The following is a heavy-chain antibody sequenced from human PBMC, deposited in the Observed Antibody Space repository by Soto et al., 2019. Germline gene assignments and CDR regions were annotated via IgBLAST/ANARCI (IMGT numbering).Heavy chain of an antibody. Sequence: ASVKVSCKASGYTFTIYGISWVRQAPGQGLEWMGWISAYNGNTNYAQKLQGRVTMTTDTSTSTAYMELRSLRSDDTAVYYCARLTIFGVVPGGYFDYWGQGTLVTVSS. CDR1: GYTFTIYG. CDR3: ARLTIFGVVPGGYFDY. V-gene: IGHV1-18*01. CDR2: ISAYNGNT. J-gene: IGHJ4*02. D-gene: IGHD3-3*01.